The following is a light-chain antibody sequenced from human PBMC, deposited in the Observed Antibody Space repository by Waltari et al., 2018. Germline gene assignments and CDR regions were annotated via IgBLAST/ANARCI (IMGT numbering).Light chain of an antibody. Sequence: EIVLTPSPGTLSLSPGERAPPSCRASPSVSRDLAWYQQKPGQAPRLLIYGASNRATGIPDRFSGSGSGTDFSLTISSLEPEDFAVYFCQHYVRLPATFGQGTKVEIK. V-gene: IGKV3-20*01. CDR3: QHYVRLPAT. CDR1: PSVSRD. J-gene: IGKJ1*01. CDR2: GAS.